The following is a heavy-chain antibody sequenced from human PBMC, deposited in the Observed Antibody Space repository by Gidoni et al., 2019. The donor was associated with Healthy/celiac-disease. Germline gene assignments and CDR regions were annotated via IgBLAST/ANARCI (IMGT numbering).Heavy chain of an antibody. J-gene: IGHJ4*02. CDR3: ASDQTRIAAAGPPDY. CDR1: GVTVSSYT. D-gene: IGHD6-13*01. CDR2: ISSNGVSP. V-gene: IGHV3-64*01. Sequence: EVQRMESAGGLVQPGGTLGRACAAYGVTVSSYTMTWVLQAPVKGLEYVSAISSNGVSPYYATSVKGRFTISIDNSKNTLYLQMCSLRAADMAVYYCASDQTRIAAAGPPDYWGQGTLVTVSS.